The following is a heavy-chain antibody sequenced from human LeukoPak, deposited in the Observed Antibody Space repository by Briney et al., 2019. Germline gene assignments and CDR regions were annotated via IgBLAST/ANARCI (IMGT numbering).Heavy chain of an antibody. CDR1: AFTFNNFP. Sequence: GGSLRLSCTASAFTFNNFPMHWVRQAPGKGLEWVTLILKDGSDAFYADSVKGRFTISRDNSENTLFLQMNSLRAEDTAIYYCARDFHYFFDYCGQGTLITVSS. J-gene: IGHJ4*02. V-gene: IGHV3-30-3*01. D-gene: IGHD3-9*01. CDR2: ILKDGSDA. CDR3: ARDFHYFFDY.